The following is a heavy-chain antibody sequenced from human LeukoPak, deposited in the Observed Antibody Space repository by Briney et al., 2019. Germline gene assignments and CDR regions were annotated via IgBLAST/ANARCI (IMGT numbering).Heavy chain of an antibody. J-gene: IGHJ4*02. Sequence: SETLSLTCSVSGGSIIGYYWTWIRQPAEKGLEWIGRIHSSGSTNYNPSLKSRVTMSVDTSKDQFSLKLTSVTAADTAVYYCARGAYSYGYGYWGQGTLVTVSS. V-gene: IGHV4-4*07. D-gene: IGHD5-18*01. CDR3: ARGAYSYGYGY. CDR1: GGSIIGYY. CDR2: IHSSGST.